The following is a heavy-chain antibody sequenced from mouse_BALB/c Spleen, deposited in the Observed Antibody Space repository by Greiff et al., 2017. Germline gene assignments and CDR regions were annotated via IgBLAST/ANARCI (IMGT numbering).Heavy chain of an antibody. D-gene: IGHD4-1*01. CDR2: ISSGSSTI. Sequence: VKLVESGGGLVQPGGSRKLSCAASGFTFSSFGMHWVRQAPEKGLEWVAYISSGSSTIYYADTVKGRFTISRDNPKNTLFLQMTSLRSEDTAMYYCARGILGRGFAYWGQGTLVTVSA. V-gene: IGHV5-17*02. CDR3: ARGILGRGFAY. J-gene: IGHJ3*01. CDR1: GFTFSSFG.